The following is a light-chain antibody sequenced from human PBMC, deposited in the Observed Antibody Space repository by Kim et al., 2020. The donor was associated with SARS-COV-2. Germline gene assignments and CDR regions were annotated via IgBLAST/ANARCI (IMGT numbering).Light chain of an antibody. V-gene: IGKV3-11*01. CDR1: HSISNY. CDR2: DAS. CDR3: QLRDNWLFT. Sequence: AGERTTPSCRASHSISNYLTWYQQKPGQTPRLIIYDASNRATGIPARFSGSGSGTDFTLTISRLEPEDCAVYYCQLRDNWLFTFGQGTRLEIK. J-gene: IGKJ5*01.